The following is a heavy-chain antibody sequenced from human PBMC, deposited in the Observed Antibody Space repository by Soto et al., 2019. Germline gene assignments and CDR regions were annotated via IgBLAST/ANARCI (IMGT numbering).Heavy chain of an antibody. V-gene: IGHV4-34*01. CDR2: INHSGST. Sequence: SETRSLACSFYVLSFVGYYCSWVRQPPVNWLEWIWEINHSGSTNYNPSLKSRVTISVDTSKNQFSLKLSSVTAADTAVYYCARGPQSPRFGNMVRGVITPPFASWGQGTLVTVSS. J-gene: IGHJ4*02. D-gene: IGHD3-10*01. CDR3: ARGPQSPRFGNMVRGVITPPFAS. CDR1: VLSFVGYY.